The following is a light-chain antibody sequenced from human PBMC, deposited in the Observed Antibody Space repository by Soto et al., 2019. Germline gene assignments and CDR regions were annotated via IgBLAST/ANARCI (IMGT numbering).Light chain of an antibody. V-gene: IGKV3D-20*02. CDR3: QQRSNWPPEIT. CDR2: DAS. Sequence: EIALRPIPGTLSLSPGERASLSCRASQSVSRNYLAWYQQKPGQAPRLLIYDASSRPTGIPVRFSGSGSGTDFTLTISSLEPEDFAVYYCQQRSNWPPEITFGQGTRLEIK. CDR1: QSVSRNY. J-gene: IGKJ5*01.